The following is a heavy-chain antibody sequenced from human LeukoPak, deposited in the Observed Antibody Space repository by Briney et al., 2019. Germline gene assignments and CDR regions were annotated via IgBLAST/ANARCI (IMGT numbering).Heavy chain of an antibody. D-gene: IGHD1-26*01. J-gene: IGHJ4*02. Sequence: SETLSLTCTVSGGSIRRYYWSWIRQPPGKRLEWIGYIYYSGSTKYNPSLKSRATISVDTSKNQFSLKLNSVTAADTAVYYCASGSYYFDSWGQGTLVTVSS. CDR1: GGSIRRYY. V-gene: IGHV4-59*08. CDR2: IYYSGST. CDR3: ASGSYYFDS.